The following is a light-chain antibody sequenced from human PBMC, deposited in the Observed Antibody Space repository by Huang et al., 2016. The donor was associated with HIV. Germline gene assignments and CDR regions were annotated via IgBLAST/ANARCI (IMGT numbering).Light chain of an antibody. CDR1: KSVSSN. CDR2: GAS. Sequence: EIVMTQSPATLSVSPGERATLSCRASKSVSSNLAWYQQNPGQAPRLLIYGASTRATGIPARFSGSGSGTEFTLTISSLQSEDFAVYYCQQYNNWARTFGQGTKVEIK. J-gene: IGKJ1*01. CDR3: QQYNNWART. V-gene: IGKV3-15*01.